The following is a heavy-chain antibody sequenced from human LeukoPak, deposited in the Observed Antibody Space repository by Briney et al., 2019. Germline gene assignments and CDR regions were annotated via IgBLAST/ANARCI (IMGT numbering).Heavy chain of an antibody. V-gene: IGHV3-21*01. Sequence: PAGSLRLSCAASGFTFSSYSMNWVRQAPGKGLEWVSFISSSSSYMYYADSVKGRFTISRDNAKNSLYLQMNSLRAEDTAVYYCARDKGLGGSGSPFDYWGQGTLVTVSS. CDR1: GFTFSSYS. D-gene: IGHD3-10*01. CDR2: ISSSSSYM. J-gene: IGHJ4*02. CDR3: ARDKGLGGSGSPFDY.